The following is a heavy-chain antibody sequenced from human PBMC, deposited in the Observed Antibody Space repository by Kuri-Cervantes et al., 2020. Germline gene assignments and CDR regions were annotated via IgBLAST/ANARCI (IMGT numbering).Heavy chain of an antibody. CDR3: ARDISERERKDY. Sequence: GESLKISCAASGFTFSSYGMHWVRQAPGKGLEWVAVIWYDGSNKYYADSVKGRFTISRDNSKNTLYLQMSSLRAEDTAVYYCARDISERERKDYWGQGTLVTVSS. J-gene: IGHJ4*02. CDR1: GFTFSSYG. D-gene: IGHD1-26*01. CDR2: IWYDGSNK. V-gene: IGHV3-33*01.